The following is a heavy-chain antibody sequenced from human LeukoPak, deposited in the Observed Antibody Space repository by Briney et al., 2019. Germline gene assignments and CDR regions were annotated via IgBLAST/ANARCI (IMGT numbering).Heavy chain of an antibody. Sequence: GGSLRLSCAASGFTVSSNYMSWVRQAPGKGLEWVLVIYSGASTYYADSVKGRFTISRDNSKNTLYLQMNSLRADDTALYYCARLVAGGTGWFDPWGQGTLVTVSS. V-gene: IGHV3-53*01. J-gene: IGHJ5*02. D-gene: IGHD2-15*01. CDR2: IYSGAST. CDR1: GFTVSSNY. CDR3: ARLVAGGTGWFDP.